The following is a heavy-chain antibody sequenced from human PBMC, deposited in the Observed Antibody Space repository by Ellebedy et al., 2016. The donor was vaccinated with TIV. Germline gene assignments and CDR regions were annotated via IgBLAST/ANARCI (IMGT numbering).Heavy chain of an antibody. Sequence: ASVKVSCKVSGYTLTDLSMHWVRQAPGKGLEWMGGFDPEDGETIYAQKFQGRVTMTEDTSTDTAYMELSSLRSEDTAVYYCARDSGTYYPFGYWGQGTLVTVSS. V-gene: IGHV1-24*01. CDR1: GYTLTDLS. CDR3: ARDSGTYYPFGY. D-gene: IGHD1-26*01. J-gene: IGHJ4*02. CDR2: FDPEDGET.